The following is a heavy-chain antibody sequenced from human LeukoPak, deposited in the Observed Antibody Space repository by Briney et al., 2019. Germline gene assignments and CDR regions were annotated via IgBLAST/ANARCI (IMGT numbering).Heavy chain of an antibody. CDR2: IIPILGIA. CDR3: ARDSSSWYNWFDP. D-gene: IGHD6-13*01. J-gene: IGHJ5*02. V-gene: IGHV1-69*04. CDR1: GGTFSSYT. Sequence: SVKVSCKASGGTFSSYTISWVRQTPGQGLEWMGRIIPILGIANNAQKFQGRVTITADKSTSTAYMELSSLRSEDTAVYYCARDSSSWYNWFDPWGQGTLVTVSS.